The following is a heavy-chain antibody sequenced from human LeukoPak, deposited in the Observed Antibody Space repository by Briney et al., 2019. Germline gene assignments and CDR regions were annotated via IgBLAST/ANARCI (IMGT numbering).Heavy chain of an antibody. J-gene: IGHJ6*02. CDR2: IKQDGSEK. D-gene: IGHD3-9*01. Sequence: PGRSLRLFCAASGFTFSSYWMNWVRQAPGKGREWVANIKQDGSEKYYVDSVKGRFTISRDNAKNSLYLQMNSLRAEDTAVYYCARMRYLDVWGQGTTVTVSS. CDR3: ARMRYLDV. V-gene: IGHV3-7*04. CDR1: GFTFSSYW.